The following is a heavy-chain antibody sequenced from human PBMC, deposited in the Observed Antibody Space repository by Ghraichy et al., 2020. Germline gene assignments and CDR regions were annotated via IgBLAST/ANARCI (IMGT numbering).Heavy chain of an antibody. CDR3: GVAYTSGRDY. CDR2: IDNNGGTT. V-gene: IGHV3-64D*06. D-gene: IGHD6-19*01. CDR1: GFTFSSYT. Sequence: GGSLRLSCSASGFTFSSYTMHWVRQAPGKGLEYVSKIDNNGGTTYHADSVKGRFTIARDNSQNTLDLHMSSLRAEDTAVYYCGVAYTSGRDYWGQGTLVTVSS. J-gene: IGHJ4*02.